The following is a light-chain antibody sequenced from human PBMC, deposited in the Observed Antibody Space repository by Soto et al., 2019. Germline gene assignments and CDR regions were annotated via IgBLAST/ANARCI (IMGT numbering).Light chain of an antibody. CDR2: GAS. J-gene: IGKJ1*01. Sequence: EIVMTQSPATLSVSPGERATLSCRASQSISSNLAWYQQKPGQAPRLLIYGASTRATVIPARFSGSGSGTELTLTISSLQSEDFAVYYCQQYNNWPRTFGQGTKV. V-gene: IGKV3-15*01. CDR3: QQYNNWPRT. CDR1: QSISSN.